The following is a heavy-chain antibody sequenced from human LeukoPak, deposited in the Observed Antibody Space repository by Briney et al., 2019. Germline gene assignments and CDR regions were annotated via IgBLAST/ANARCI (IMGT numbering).Heavy chain of an antibody. Sequence: PSQTLSLTCTVSGGSISSGSYYWSWIRQPAGKGLEWIGYIYYSGSTNYNPSLKSRVTISVDTSKNQFSLKLSSVTAADTAVYYCARSPYLHERYGMDVWGQGTTVTVSS. J-gene: IGHJ6*02. V-gene: IGHV4-31*03. CDR1: GGSISSGSYY. CDR3: ARSPYLHERYGMDV. CDR2: IYYSGST.